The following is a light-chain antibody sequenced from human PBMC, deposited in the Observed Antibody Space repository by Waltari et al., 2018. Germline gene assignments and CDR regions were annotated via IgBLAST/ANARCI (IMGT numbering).Light chain of an antibody. J-gene: IGKJ2*01. CDR2: RAS. V-gene: IGKV1-5*03. CDR3: LQFYTYAYT. CDR1: QEIGVS. Sequence: DIQMTQSPSTLSASIGETVTITCRASQEIGVSLAWYQQKPGNAPKILISRASQLEEGVPSRFSGSGSGMDFALTITRLQPDDSATYHCLQFYTYAYTFGRGTRLEIK.